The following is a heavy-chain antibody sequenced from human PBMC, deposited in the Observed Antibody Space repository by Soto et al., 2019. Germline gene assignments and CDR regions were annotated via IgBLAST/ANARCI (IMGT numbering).Heavy chain of an antibody. D-gene: IGHD2-15*01. J-gene: IGHJ6*02. V-gene: IGHV3-15*07. Sequence: EVQLVESGGGLVKPGGSLRLSCAASGFSFSNAWMNWVRQAPGKGLEWVGRIKRKIDGEATDYAAPVKGRFTVSRDDSKSALYLHMNSLKGDDIAVYYCTTGSVEGVWGQGTTVTVSS. CDR1: GFSFSNAW. CDR2: IKRKIDGEAT. CDR3: TTGSVEGV.